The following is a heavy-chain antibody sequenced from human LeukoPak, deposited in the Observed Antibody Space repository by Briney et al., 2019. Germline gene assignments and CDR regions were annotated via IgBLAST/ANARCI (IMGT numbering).Heavy chain of an antibody. CDR2: IIPIFGTA. Sequence: GASVKVSCTASGGTFSSYAISWVRQAPGQGLEWMGGIIPIFGTANYAQKFQGRVTITADESTSTAYMELSSLRSEDTAVYYCASRLSNYYYYGMDVWGQGTTVTVSS. V-gene: IGHV1-69*01. CDR3: ASRLSNYYYYGMDV. J-gene: IGHJ6*02. CDR1: GGTFSSYA.